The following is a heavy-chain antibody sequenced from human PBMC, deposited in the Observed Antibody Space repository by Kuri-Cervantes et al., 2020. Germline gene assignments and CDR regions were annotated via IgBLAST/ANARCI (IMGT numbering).Heavy chain of an antibody. V-gene: IGHV4-38-2*01. CDR3: ARLPYYYDSSGLRYYMDV. CDR2: IYHSGST. CDR1: GYSISSGYY. J-gene: IGHJ6*03. D-gene: IGHD3-22*01. Sequence: GSLRLSCDVSGYSISSGYYWGWIRQPPGKGLEWIGSIYHSGSTYYNPSLKSRVTISVDTSKNQFSLKLSSVTAADTAVYYCARLPYYYDSSGLRYYMDVWGKGTTVTVSS.